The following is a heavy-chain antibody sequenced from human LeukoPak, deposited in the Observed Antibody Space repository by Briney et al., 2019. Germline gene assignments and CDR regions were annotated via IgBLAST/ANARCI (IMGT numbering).Heavy chain of an antibody. CDR2: INHSGST. CDR3: ARAQRVVVAAYFDY. D-gene: IGHD2-15*01. V-gene: IGHV4-34*01. CDR1: GGSFSGYY. J-gene: IGHJ4*02. Sequence: SETLSLTCAVYGGSFSGYYWSWIRQPPGKGLEWIGEINHSGSTNYNPSLKSRVTISVDTSKNQFSLKLSSVTAADTAVYYCARAQRVVVAAYFDYWGQGTLVTVSS.